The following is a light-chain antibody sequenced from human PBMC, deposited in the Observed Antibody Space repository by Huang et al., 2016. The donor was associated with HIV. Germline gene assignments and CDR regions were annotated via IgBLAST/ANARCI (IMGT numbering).Light chain of an antibody. CDR2: DAT. V-gene: IGKV1-33*01. Sequence: DIQMTQSPSSLSASIGDRVTITCQASQDISNYLNWYQQKPGKAPKLLLYDATNSEAGVPSRFSGSESGTDFTLTISRLQPEDFATYYCQQFDNVPYSFGHGTRLEIK. CDR1: QDISNY. J-gene: IGKJ2*03. CDR3: QQFDNVPYS.